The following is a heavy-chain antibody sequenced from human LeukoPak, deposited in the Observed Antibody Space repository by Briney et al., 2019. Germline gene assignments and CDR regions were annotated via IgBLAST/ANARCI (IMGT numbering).Heavy chain of an antibody. CDR1: GFTFSSYA. Sequence: GRSLRLSCAASGFTFSSYAMSWVRQASGKGLEWVSAISGSGGSTYYADSVKGRFTISRDNSKNRLYRQMKSLRAEDTAVYYCAKDSYDNRETAMVPTYWGQGTLVTVSS. V-gene: IGHV3-23*01. CDR3: AKDSYDNRETAMVPTY. J-gene: IGHJ4*02. CDR2: ISGSGGST. D-gene: IGHD5-18*01.